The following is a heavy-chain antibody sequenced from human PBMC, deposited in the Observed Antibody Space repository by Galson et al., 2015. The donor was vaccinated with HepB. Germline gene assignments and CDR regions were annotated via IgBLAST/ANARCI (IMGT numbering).Heavy chain of an antibody. CDR2: TYYRSTWHT. Sequence: CAISGDSVSSNSAAWDWIRQSPSRGLEWLGRTYYRSTWHTDYAVSVKGRIMIIPDTSKNQFSLQLRSVTPEDSAIYYCTRALIPPAAPFDYWGQGTLVTVSS. D-gene: IGHD2-2*01. J-gene: IGHJ4*02. V-gene: IGHV6-1*01. CDR1: GDSVSSNSAA. CDR3: TRALIPPAAPFDY.